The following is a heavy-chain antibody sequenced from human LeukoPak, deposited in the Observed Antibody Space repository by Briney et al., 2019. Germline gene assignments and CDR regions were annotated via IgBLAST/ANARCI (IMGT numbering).Heavy chain of an antibody. CDR1: GYTFTGYY. D-gene: IGHD4-17*01. CDR3: ARENGDYRNFDY. J-gene: IGHJ4*02. Sequence: ASVKVSCKASGYTFTGYYMHWVRQAPGQGLEWMGWINPNSGGTNYAQKFQGRVTMTRDTSTSTVYMELSSLRSEDTAVYYCARENGDYRNFDYWGQGALVTVSS. CDR2: INPNSGGT. V-gene: IGHV1-2*02.